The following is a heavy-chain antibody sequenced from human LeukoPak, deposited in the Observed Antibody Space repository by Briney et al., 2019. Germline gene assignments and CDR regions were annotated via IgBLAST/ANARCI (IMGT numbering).Heavy chain of an antibody. J-gene: IGHJ6*02. CDR1: GFTFRESW. CDR3: ATYINWVAGDV. V-gene: IGHV3-7*01. D-gene: IGHD1-1*01. CDR2: INHEGGGI. Sequence: GGSLRLSCAASGFTFRESWMTWVRQVPGLGLEWVAHINHEGGGIQYVDSVKGRFTISRDNAKGSVYLQMNSLRAEDTAIYHCATYINWVAGDVWGQGTTVIVSS.